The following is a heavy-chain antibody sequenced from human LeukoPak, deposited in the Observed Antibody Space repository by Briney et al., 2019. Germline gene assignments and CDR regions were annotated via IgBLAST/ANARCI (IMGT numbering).Heavy chain of an antibody. CDR3: ARLRVDWDYYHGMDV. V-gene: IGHV4-59*08. D-gene: IGHD2-21*01. CDR1: GGSISSYY. J-gene: IGHJ6*02. CDR2: IYYSGST. Sequence: PSETLSLTCTVSGGSISSYYWSWIRQPPGKGLEWIGYIYYSGSTNYNPSLKSRVTISVDTSKNQFSLKLSSVTAADTAVYYCARLRVDWDYYHGMDVWGQGTTVTVSS.